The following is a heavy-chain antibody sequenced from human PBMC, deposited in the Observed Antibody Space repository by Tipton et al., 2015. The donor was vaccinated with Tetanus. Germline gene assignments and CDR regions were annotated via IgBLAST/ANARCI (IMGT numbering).Heavy chain of an antibody. D-gene: IGHD2-15*01. Sequence: TLSLTCTVSGGSISSSTYYWGWIRQPPGKGLEWIGRISESGSTYYNPSLKSRVSISGDTSKTQFSLKLGSVTDADTAVYYCARGRYSSSAQWFDHWGQGTLVSVSS. V-gene: IGHV4-39*07. J-gene: IGHJ5*02. CDR3: ARGRYSSSAQWFDH. CDR2: ISESGST. CDR1: GGSISSSTYY.